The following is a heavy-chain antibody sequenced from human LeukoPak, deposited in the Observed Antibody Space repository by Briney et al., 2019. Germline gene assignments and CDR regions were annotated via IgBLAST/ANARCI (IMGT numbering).Heavy chain of an antibody. J-gene: IGHJ5*02. CDR2: INPNSGGT. V-gene: IGHV1-2*02. D-gene: IGHD3-10*01. CDR1: GYTFTGYY. Sequence: ASVKVSCKASGYTFTGYYMRWVRQAPGQGLEWMGWINPNSGGTNYAQKFQGRVTMTRDTSISTAYMELSRLRSDDTAVYYCARGGTMVRGVIICPFDPWGQGTLVAVSS. CDR3: ARGGTMVRGVIICPFDP.